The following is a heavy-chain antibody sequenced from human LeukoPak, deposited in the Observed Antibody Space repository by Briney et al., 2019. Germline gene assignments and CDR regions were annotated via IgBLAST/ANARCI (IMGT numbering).Heavy chain of an antibody. CDR2: IRSKAYGGTT. CDR3: TRVRVPPVGGNAYYYYMDV. D-gene: IGHD4-23*01. V-gene: IGHV3-49*04. CDR1: GFTFGDYA. Sequence: GGSLRLSCTASGFTFGDYAMSWVRQAPGKGLEWVGFIRSKAYGGTTEYAASVKGRFTISRGDSKSIAYLQMNSLKTEDTAVYYCTRVRVPPVGGNAYYYYMDVWGKGTTVTVSS. J-gene: IGHJ6*03.